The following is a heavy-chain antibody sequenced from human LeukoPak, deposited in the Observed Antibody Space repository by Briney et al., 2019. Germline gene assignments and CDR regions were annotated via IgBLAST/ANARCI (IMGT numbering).Heavy chain of an antibody. CDR2: ISSSSNYI. V-gene: IGHV3-21*01. CDR1: GFTFSSYS. J-gene: IGHJ4*02. D-gene: IGHD6-13*01. CDR3: ARLRSGIAAAGRDY. Sequence: GGSLRLSCAASGFTFSSYSMNWVRQAPGKGLEWVSSISSSSNYIYYADSVKGRFTISRDNAENSLYLQMNSLRAEDTAVYYCARLRSGIAAAGRDYWGQGTLVTVSS.